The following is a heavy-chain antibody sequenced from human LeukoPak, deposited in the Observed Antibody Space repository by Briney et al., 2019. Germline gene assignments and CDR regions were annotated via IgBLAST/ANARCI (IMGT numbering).Heavy chain of an antibody. CDR2: TYYRSKWYN. V-gene: IGHV6-1*01. J-gene: IGHJ4*02. Sequence: SQTLSLTCAISGDSVPSNSAAWNWIRQSPPRGLEWLGRTYYRSKWYNDYAVSVKSRITISPDASKNQFSLQLNSVTPEDTAVYYCARAGGNSWYFDYWGQGTLVTVSP. CDR3: ARAGGNSWYFDY. CDR1: GDSVPSNSAA. D-gene: IGHD2-2*01.